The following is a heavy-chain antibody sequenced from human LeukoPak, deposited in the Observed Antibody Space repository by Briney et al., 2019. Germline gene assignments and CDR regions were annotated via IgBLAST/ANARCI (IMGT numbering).Heavy chain of an antibody. CDR3: ARDLRGYSGYDSDF. D-gene: IGHD5-12*01. CDR1: GFTFSRYP. J-gene: IGHJ4*02. CDR2: ISCSGENT. V-gene: IGHV3-23*01. Sequence: GGSLRLSCAASGFTFSRYPMSSVRQAPATGLEWVSVISCSGENTHYADSVKGRFTISRDNSKNTLYLQMNSLRAEDTAVYYCARDLRGYSGYDSDFWGQGTLVTVSS.